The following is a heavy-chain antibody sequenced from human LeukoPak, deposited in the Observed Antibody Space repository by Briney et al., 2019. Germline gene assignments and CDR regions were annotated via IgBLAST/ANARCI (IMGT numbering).Heavy chain of an antibody. D-gene: IGHD2-2*01. V-gene: IGHV3-23*01. Sequence: GGSLRLSCAASGFTFSSYAMSWVRQAPGKGLEWVSAISGRGGSPYYADSVKGRFTISRDSSKNTLYLQMNSLRAEDTAVYYCAKELGYCSSTSCPRGMDVWGQGTTVTVSS. CDR1: GFTFSSYA. CDR2: ISGRGGSP. J-gene: IGHJ6*02. CDR3: AKELGYCSSTSCPRGMDV.